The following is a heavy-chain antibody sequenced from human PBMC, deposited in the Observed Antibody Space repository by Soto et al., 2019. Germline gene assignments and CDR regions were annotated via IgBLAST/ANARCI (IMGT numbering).Heavy chain of an antibody. CDR3: ARLKVVTETLFQH. D-gene: IGHD3-22*01. V-gene: IGHV4-39*01. Sequence: SETLSLTCTVSGASIGNSFYYWGWIRQPPGKGLEWIGSIHYSGSTYYNPSLNSRVTISVDTSKNQFSLKVSSVTAADTAVYYCARLKVVTETLFQHWGQGTLVTVS. J-gene: IGHJ1*01. CDR1: GASIGNSFYY. CDR2: IHYSGST.